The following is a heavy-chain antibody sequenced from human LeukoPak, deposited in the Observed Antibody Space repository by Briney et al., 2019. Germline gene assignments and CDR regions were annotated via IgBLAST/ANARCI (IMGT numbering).Heavy chain of an antibody. CDR3: ARGDYGYYYYYMDV. D-gene: IGHD4/OR15-4a*01. Sequence: ASVKVSCKASGYTFTGYYVHWVRQTPGQGPEWMGWINPNSGVTNHAQKFQGRVTMTRDTSISTVYMELSRLRSDDTAVYYCARGDYGYYYYYMDVWGKGTTVIVSS. CDR1: GYTFTGYY. V-gene: IGHV1-2*02. J-gene: IGHJ6*03. CDR2: INPNSGVT.